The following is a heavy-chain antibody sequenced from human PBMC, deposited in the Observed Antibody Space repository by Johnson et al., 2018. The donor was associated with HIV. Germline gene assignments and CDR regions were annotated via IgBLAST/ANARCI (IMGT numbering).Heavy chain of an antibody. Sequence: VLLVESGGGVAQPGGSLRLSCAASGFTFSSYAMHWVRQAPGKGLEWVSGINWNGGSTGYADSVKGRFTISRDNAKNSLYLQMNSLRAEDTAVYYCARGGEYSSSLYAFDIWGQGTMVTVSS. J-gene: IGHJ3*02. D-gene: IGHD6-13*01. CDR2: INWNGGST. CDR3: ARGGEYSSSLYAFDI. CDR1: GFTFSSYA. V-gene: IGHV3-20*04.